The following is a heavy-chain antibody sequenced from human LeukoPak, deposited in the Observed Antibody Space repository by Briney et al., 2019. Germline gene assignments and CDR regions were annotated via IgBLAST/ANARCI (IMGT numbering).Heavy chain of an antibody. CDR1: GFTFSSYA. Sequence: QTGGSLRLSCAASGFTFSSYAMSRVRQAPGKGLVWVSAISGSGGSTYYADSVKGRFTISRDNSKNTLYLQMNSLRAEDTAVYYCAKQCGGDCYGYYFDYWGQGTLVTVSS. CDR3: AKQCGGDCYGYYFDY. J-gene: IGHJ4*02. V-gene: IGHV3-23*01. CDR2: ISGSGGST. D-gene: IGHD2-21*02.